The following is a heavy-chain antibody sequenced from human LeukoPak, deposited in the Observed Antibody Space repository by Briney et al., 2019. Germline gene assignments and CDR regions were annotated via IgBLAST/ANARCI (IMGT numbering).Heavy chain of an antibody. CDR3: ARQSRQQLASDY. J-gene: IGHJ4*02. CDR2: IYSGGST. Sequence: SGGSLRLSCAASGFTVSSNYMSWVRQAPGKGLEWVSVIYSGGSTYYADSVKGRFTISKDNAKNSLYLQMNSLRAEDTAVYYCARQSRQQLASDYWGQGTLVTVSS. V-gene: IGHV3-66*04. CDR1: GFTVSSNY. D-gene: IGHD6-13*01.